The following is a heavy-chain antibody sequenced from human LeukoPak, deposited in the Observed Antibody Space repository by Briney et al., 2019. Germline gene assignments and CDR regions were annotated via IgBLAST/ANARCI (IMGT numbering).Heavy chain of an antibody. Sequence: SGPTLAKPTQTLTLTCTFSGFSLSTSGVGVGWIRQHPGKALEWLALIFWNDDNRYSPSLKSRLTITKDPSKNQVVLTMTNMDPVDTATYYCSHWSGYYEFFQNWGQGTLVTVSS. CDR3: SHWSGYYEFFQN. V-gene: IGHV2-5*01. D-gene: IGHD3-3*01. CDR1: GFSLSTSGVG. CDR2: IFWNDDN. J-gene: IGHJ1*01.